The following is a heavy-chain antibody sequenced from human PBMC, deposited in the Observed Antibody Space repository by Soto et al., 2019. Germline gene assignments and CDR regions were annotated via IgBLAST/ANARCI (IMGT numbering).Heavy chain of an antibody. CDR1: GFTFSTYA. D-gene: IGHD5-18*01. Sequence: EVQLLESGGKLVQPGGSLTLSCAASGFTFSTYAMAWVRQAPGKGLEWVSGVSASGLNTDYADPVKGRFYISRDNSKNAVSLHMNSLRAEDTALYYCAEDRPRRTSGYVFDYWGQGTRVTVSS. J-gene: IGHJ4*02. CDR2: VSASGLNT. V-gene: IGHV3-23*01. CDR3: AEDRPRRTSGYVFDY.